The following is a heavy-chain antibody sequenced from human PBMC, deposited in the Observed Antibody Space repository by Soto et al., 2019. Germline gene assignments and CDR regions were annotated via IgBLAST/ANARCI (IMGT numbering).Heavy chain of an antibody. CDR2: VSSSGST. CDR3: AREFSATQRGFDY. V-gene: IGHV4-4*07. Sequence: PSETLSLTCTVSGGSISNFHWSWIRQPAGKGLEWIGRVSSSGSTNYNPSLKSRVTVSVGTSKKQFSLILTSVTAADTAMYYCAREFSATQRGFDYWGHGTLVTVSS. D-gene: IGHD6-19*01. J-gene: IGHJ4*01. CDR1: GGSISNFH.